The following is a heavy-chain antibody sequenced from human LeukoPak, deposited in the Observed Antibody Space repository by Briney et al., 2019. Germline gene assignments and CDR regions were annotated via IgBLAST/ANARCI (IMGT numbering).Heavy chain of an antibody. J-gene: IGHJ4*02. V-gene: IGHV3-30*02. CDR2: IRCDGSYK. D-gene: IGHD3-10*01. CDR1: GFTFSTYG. Sequence: PGGSLRLSCAASGFTFSTYGMHWVRQAPGKGLEWVAFIRCDGSYKYYAASVMGRFTISRDISKDTLYLQLNSLRVEDTAVYYCAKDSHRTGSYSGTYPYYFDYWGQGTLVSVSS. CDR3: AKDSHRTGSYSGTYPYYFDY.